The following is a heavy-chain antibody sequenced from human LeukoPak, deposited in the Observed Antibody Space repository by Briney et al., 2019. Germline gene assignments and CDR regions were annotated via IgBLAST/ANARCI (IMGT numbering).Heavy chain of an antibody. CDR3: ARRPRDYDILIGYRDLYYFDY. CDR1: GGSFSGYY. J-gene: IGHJ4*02. Sequence: SETLPLTCAVYGGSFSGYYWSWIRQPPGKGLEWIGEINHSGSTNYNPSLKSRVTISVDTSKNQFSLKLSSVTAADTAVYYCARRPRDYDILIGYRDLYYFDYWGQGTLVTVSS. CDR2: INHSGST. D-gene: IGHD3-9*01. V-gene: IGHV4-34*01.